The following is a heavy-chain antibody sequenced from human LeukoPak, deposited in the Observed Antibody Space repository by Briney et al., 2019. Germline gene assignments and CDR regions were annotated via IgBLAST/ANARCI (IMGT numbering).Heavy chain of an antibody. CDR3: ARGGVSKVVAATHYYFDY. Sequence: GASVKVSCKASGYTFTSYYMHWVRQAPGQGLEWMGIINPSGGSTSYAQKFQGRVTMTRDTSTSTVYMELSSLRSEDTAVYYCARGGVSKVVAATHYYFDYWGQGTLVTVSS. V-gene: IGHV1-46*01. CDR1: GYTFTSYY. J-gene: IGHJ4*02. D-gene: IGHD2-15*01. CDR2: INPSGGST.